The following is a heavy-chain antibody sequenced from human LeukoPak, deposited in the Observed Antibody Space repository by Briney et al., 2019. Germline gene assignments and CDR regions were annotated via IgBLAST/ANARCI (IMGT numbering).Heavy chain of an antibody. D-gene: IGHD2-2*01. CDR2: ISSSSSTI. Sequence: GGSLRLSCAASGFTFSTYSMNWVRQAPGKGLEWVSYISSSSSTIYYADSVKGRFTISRDNAKNSLYLQMNSLRAEDTAVYYCARDSYQLLVYYYYYMDVWGKGTTVTVSS. V-gene: IGHV3-48*01. CDR1: GFTFSTYS. J-gene: IGHJ6*03. CDR3: ARDSYQLLVYYYYYMDV.